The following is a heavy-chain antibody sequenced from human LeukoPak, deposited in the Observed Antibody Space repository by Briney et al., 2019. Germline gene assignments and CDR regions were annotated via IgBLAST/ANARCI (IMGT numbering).Heavy chain of an antibody. CDR2: IYYSGGT. CDR1: GGSISSYY. J-gene: IGHJ4*02. V-gene: IGHV4-59*01. D-gene: IGHD1-7*01. Sequence: PSEALSLTCTVSGGSISSYYWSWIRQPPGKGLEWIGYIYYSGGTNYNPSLKSRVTISVDTSKNQFSLKLNSVTAADTAVYYCAGGTTWNYYNYWGQGTLVTVSS. CDR3: AGGTTWNYYNY.